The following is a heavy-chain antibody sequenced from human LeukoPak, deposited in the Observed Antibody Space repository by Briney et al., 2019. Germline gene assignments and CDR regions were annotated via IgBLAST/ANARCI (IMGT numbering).Heavy chain of an antibody. CDR2: IIPILGIA. D-gene: IGHD1-14*01. J-gene: IGHJ6*02. CDR1: GGTFSSYA. Sequence: ASVKVSCKASGGTFSSYAISWVRQAPGQGLEWMGRIIPILGIANYAQKFQGRVTITADKSTSTAYMELSSLRSEDTAVYYCARAKPGGYYYYGMDVWGQGTTVTVSS. V-gene: IGHV1-69*04. CDR3: ARAKPGGYYYYGMDV.